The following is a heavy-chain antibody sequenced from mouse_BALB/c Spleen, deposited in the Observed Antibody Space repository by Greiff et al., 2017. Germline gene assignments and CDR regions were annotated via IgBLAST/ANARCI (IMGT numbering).Heavy chain of an antibody. Sequence: EVKVVESGGGLVKPGGSLKLSCAASGFTFSDYYMYWVRQTPEKRLEWVATISDGGSYTYYPDSVKGRFTISRDNAKNNLYLQMSSLKSEDTAMYYCARDEGDGGFAYWGQGTLVTVSA. J-gene: IGHJ3*01. V-gene: IGHV5-4*02. CDR3: ARDEGDGGFAY. D-gene: IGHD3-3*01. CDR1: GFTFSDYY. CDR2: ISDGGSYT.